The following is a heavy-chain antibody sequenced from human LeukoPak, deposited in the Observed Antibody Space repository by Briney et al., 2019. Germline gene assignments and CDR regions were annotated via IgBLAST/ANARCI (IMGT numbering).Heavy chain of an antibody. CDR1: GFTFSSSA. CDR3: AKVPASRWFFDY. J-gene: IGHJ4*02. D-gene: IGHD2-15*01. CDR2: ISNNGGYT. Sequence: GGSLRLSCAASGFTFSSSAMSWVRQAPGKGLEWVSAISNNGGYTYYADSVQGRFTISRDNSKSTLCLQMNSLRAEDSAIYYCAKVPASRWFFDYWGQGTLVTVSS. V-gene: IGHV3-23*01.